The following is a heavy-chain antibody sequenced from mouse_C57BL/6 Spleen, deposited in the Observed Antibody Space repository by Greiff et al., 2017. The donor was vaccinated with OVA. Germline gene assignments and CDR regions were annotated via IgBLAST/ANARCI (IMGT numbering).Heavy chain of an antibody. D-gene: IGHD1-1*01. Sequence: EVKLLESGGDLVKPGGSLKLSCAASGFTFSSYGMSWVRQTPDKRLEWVATISSGGSYTYYPDRVKGRFTISRDNAKNTLYLHMSSLKSEDTAMYYFARVDYYGSSYGYFDVWGTGTTVTVSS. CDR1: GFTFSSYG. V-gene: IGHV5-6*01. CDR3: ARVDYYGSSYGYFDV. CDR2: ISSGGSYT. J-gene: IGHJ1*03.